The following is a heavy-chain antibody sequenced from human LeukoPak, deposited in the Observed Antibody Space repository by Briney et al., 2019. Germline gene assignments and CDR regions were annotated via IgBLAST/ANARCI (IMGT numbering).Heavy chain of an antibody. Sequence: PSETLSLTCAVYGGSFSGYYWSWIRQPPGKGLEWIGEINHSGSTNYNPSLKSRVTISVDTTKNQFSLKLSSVTAADTAVYYCARSPLDQLLFSFSGNWFDPWGQGTLVTVSS. CDR3: ARSPLDQLLFSFSGNWFDP. CDR2: INHSGST. V-gene: IGHV4-34*01. CDR1: GGSFSGYY. D-gene: IGHD2-2*01. J-gene: IGHJ5*02.